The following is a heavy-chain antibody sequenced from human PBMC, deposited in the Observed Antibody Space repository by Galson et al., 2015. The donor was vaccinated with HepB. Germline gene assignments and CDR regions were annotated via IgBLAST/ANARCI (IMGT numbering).Heavy chain of an antibody. CDR1: GFTFSSYS. V-gene: IGHV3-48*04. CDR2: ITRDSGIT. CDR3: ARDIDWSFDY. D-gene: IGHD2-21*01. Sequence: SLRLSCAASGFTFSSYSMNWVRQVPGKGLEWISYITRDSGITSYADSVKGRFTISRVNAENLLYLQMNSLRAEDTAVYSCARDIDWSFDYWGQGILVSVSS. J-gene: IGHJ4*02.